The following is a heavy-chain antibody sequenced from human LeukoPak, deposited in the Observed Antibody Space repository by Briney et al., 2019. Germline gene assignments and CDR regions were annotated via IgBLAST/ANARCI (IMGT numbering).Heavy chain of an antibody. Sequence: LRLSCSASGLTFSSYAMHWIRQHPGKGLEWIGYIYYSGSTYYNPSLKSRVTISVDTSKNQFSLKLSSVTAADTAVYYCARGPTRDYYGSGSYAPFDYWGQGTLVTVSS. CDR2: IYYSGST. V-gene: IGHV4-31*02. CDR1: GLTFSSYAMH. J-gene: IGHJ4*02. CDR3: ARGPTRDYYGSGSYAPFDY. D-gene: IGHD3-10*01.